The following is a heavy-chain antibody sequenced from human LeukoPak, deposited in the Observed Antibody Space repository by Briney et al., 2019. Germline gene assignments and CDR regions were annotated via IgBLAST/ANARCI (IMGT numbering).Heavy chain of an antibody. CDR1: GFTFSSYG. J-gene: IGHJ4*02. Sequence: GGSLRLPCAASGFTFSSYGMRWVRPAPGKGLEWVSSITSSGVSTYYADSVKGRFTISRDNSKNTLFLQMNSLRAEDTAVYYCARCGHSYGCDYWGQGTLVTVSS. CDR2: ITSSGVST. V-gene: IGHV3-23*01. CDR3: ARCGHSYGCDY. D-gene: IGHD5-18*01.